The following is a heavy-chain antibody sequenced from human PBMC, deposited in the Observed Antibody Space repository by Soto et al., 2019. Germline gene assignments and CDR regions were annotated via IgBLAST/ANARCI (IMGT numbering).Heavy chain of an antibody. V-gene: IGHV3-30-3*01. CDR1: GFTFSSYA. J-gene: IGHJ3*02. Sequence: QVQLVESGGGVVQPGRSLRLSCAASGFTFSSYAMHWVRQAPGKGLEWVAVISYDGSNTYYADSVKGRFTISRDNSKNTLYLQMNSLRAEDTVVNYCARVLIVVVITGAFDIWGQGTMVTVSS. CDR3: ARVLIVVVITGAFDI. CDR2: ISYDGSNT. D-gene: IGHD3-22*01.